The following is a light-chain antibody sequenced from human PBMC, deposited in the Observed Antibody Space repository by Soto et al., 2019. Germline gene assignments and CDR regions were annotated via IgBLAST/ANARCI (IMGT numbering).Light chain of an antibody. V-gene: IGKV3-11*01. Sequence: EIVLTQSPATLSLSPGERATLACRASQSVSSYLAWYQQTPGQAPRLLIYDASNMATGIPARFSVSGSGTDFTLTISSLEPEDFAVYYCQQRSNWPPWTFGQGTKVEIK. CDR1: QSVSSY. CDR2: DAS. J-gene: IGKJ1*01. CDR3: QQRSNWPPWT.